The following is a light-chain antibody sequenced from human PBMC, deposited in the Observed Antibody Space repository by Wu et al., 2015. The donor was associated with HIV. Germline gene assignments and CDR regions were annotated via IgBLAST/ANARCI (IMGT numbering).Light chain of an antibody. Sequence: EIALTQYPDTLSVSPGERATLSCRASQSVSSSYLAWYQLKPGQAPRLLIYGASSRATGIPDRFSGSGSGTDFTLTISRLEPEDFAVYYCQQYGSSPLTFGGGDQGG. V-gene: IGKV3-20*01. CDR1: QSVSSSY. J-gene: IGKJ4*01. CDR2: GAS. CDR3: QQYGSSPLT.